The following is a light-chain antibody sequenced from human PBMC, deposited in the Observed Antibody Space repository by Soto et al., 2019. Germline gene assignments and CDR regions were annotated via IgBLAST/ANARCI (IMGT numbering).Light chain of an antibody. CDR3: QQYGSSRNT. V-gene: IGKV3-20*01. CDR2: SAS. Sequence: EIVLTQSPDTLSLSPGERATLSCRASQSVGTSLAWYQQKPGQAPRLLIYSASSRATGVPDRFSGSGSATDFTLTISRVEPEDFAVYYCQQYGSSRNTFGQGTKVDIK. CDR1: QSVGTS. J-gene: IGKJ2*01.